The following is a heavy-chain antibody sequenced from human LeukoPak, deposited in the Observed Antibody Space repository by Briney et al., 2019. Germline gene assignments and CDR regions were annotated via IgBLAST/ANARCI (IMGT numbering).Heavy chain of an antibody. Sequence: SQTLSLTCAISGDSVSRNTAIWNWIRQSPSRGLEWLGRTYYRTKWYSESAVAVKSRISINPDTSNNHFSLQLNSVAPEDTAVYYCVRSGYGTAAGLFDSWGQGTLVTVSS. J-gene: IGHJ4*02. D-gene: IGHD1/OR15-1a*01. V-gene: IGHV6-1*01. CDR3: VRSGYGTAAGLFDS. CDR1: GDSVSRNTAI. CDR2: TYYRTKWYS.